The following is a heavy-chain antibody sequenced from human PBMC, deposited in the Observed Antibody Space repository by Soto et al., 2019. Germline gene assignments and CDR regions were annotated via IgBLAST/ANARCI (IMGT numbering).Heavy chain of an antibody. CDR2: IYSSGST. CDR1: GGSISSGGYY. V-gene: IGHV4-31*03. J-gene: IGHJ3*02. D-gene: IGHD3-22*01. Sequence: QVQLQESGPGRVKPSQTLSLTCTVSGGSISSGGYYWSWIRQHPGKGLEWIGYIYSSGSTYYNPSLKSRVTISVDTSKNQFSLKLSSVTAADTAVYYCSMIVDDAFDIWGQGTMVTVSS. CDR3: SMIVDDAFDI.